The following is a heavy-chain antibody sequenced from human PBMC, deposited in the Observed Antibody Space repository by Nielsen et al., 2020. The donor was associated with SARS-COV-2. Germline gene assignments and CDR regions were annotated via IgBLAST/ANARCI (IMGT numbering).Heavy chain of an antibody. J-gene: IGHJ3*02. CDR2: ISYDGSNK. Sequence: GGSLRLSCAASGFTFSSYGMHWVRQAPGKGLEWVAVISYDGSNKYYADSVKGRFTISRDNSKNTLYLQMNSLRAEDTAVYYCAKDDVVRGDAFDIWGQGTMVTVSS. CDR3: AKDDVVRGDAFDI. D-gene: IGHD3-10*01. CDR1: GFTFSSYG. V-gene: IGHV3-30*18.